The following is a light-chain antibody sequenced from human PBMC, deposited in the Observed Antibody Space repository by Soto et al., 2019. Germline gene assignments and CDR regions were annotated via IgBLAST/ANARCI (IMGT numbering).Light chain of an antibody. CDR2: GVS. J-gene: IGLJ7*01. CDR1: RSDIGSYNY. Sequence: QSVLTQPASVSGSPGQSITISCSGTRSDIGSYNYVAWYQQFPGKTPKILIYGVSNRPSGVSSRFSGSKSGNTASLTISGLPAEDDADYYCISYTGSSTSYVFGSGTQLTVL. V-gene: IGLV2-14*01. CDR3: ISYTGSSTSYV.